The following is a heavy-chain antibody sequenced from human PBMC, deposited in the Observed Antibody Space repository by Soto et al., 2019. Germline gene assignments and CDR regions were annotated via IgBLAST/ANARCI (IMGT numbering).Heavy chain of an antibody. Sequence: QITLKESGPTLVKPTQTLTPTCTFSGISLSTSGVGVGWIRQPPGKALKWLALIYWDDDKRYSPSLKSRLTITRDTSKNQVVLRTTNRDPVDRATYYCAHSPGRQRVLKWFDPWVQRTLVTVSS. J-gene: IGHJ5*02. CDR3: AHSPGRQRVLKWFDP. D-gene: IGHD6-6*01. CDR1: GISLSTSGVG. V-gene: IGHV2-5*02. CDR2: IYWDDDK.